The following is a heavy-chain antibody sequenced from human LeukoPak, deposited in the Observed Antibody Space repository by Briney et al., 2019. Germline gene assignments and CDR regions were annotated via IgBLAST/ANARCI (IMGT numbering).Heavy chain of an antibody. CDR1: GGSFSGYY. V-gene: IGHV4-34*01. CDR2: INHSGST. Sequence: SETLSLTCAVYGGSFSGYYWSWIRQPPGKGLEWIGEINHSGSTNYNPSLKSRVTISVDTSKNQFSLKLSSVTAADTAVYYCARHVLRYFDWLLSPPRNDAFDIWGQGTMVTVSS. D-gene: IGHD3-9*01. CDR3: ARHVLRYFDWLLSPPRNDAFDI. J-gene: IGHJ3*02.